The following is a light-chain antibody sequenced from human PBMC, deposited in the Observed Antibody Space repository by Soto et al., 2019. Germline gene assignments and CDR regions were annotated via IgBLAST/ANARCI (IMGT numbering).Light chain of an antibody. J-gene: IGKJ4*01. CDR2: SAS. V-gene: IGKV1-39*01. Sequence: DIQLTQYPSSLSASVGDSVTITCRASETNANYLNWYQHKPGKAPKLLIHSASSLQSGVPSRFSGRGSGTDFTLTINSLQPEDFATYSCQQTYISPPTFGGGTKVDIK. CDR3: QQTYISPPT. CDR1: ETNANY.